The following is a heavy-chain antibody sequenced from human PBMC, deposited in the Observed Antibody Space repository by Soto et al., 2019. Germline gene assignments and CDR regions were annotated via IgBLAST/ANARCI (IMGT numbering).Heavy chain of an antibody. CDR2: INHSGST. CDR3: ARGTLHRVGYFDY. CDR1: GGSFSGYY. J-gene: IGHJ4*02. Sequence: SETLSLTCAVYGGSFSGYYWSWIRQPPGKGLEWIGEINHSGSTNYNPSLKSRVTISVDTSKNQFSLKLSSVTAADTAVYYCARGTLHRVGYFDYWGQGTLVTVSS. V-gene: IGHV4-34*01.